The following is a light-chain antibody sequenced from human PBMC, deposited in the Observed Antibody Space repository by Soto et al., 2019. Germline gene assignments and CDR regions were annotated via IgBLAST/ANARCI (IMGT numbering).Light chain of an antibody. J-gene: IGKJ2*01. CDR2: DAS. V-gene: IGKV1-5*01. Sequence: DIQMTQSPSTLSASVGDRVTITCRASQTISGWLAWYQQKPGKAPKVLIYDASTLESGVPSRFSGSGFGTEFTLTISSLQPDAFATYYCQQSNSYPYTFGQGTKLEIK. CDR1: QTISGW. CDR3: QQSNSYPYT.